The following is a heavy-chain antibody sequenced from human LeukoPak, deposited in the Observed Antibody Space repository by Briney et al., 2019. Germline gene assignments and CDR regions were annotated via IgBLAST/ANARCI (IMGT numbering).Heavy chain of an antibody. CDR3: AKNIWNDY. CDR1: GFTFSSYG. J-gene: IGHJ4*02. Sequence: GGSLRLSCAASGFTFSSYGMHWVRQAPGKGLEWVAVISYDGSNKYYADSVKSRFTISRDNSKNTLYLQMNSLRAEDTAIYYCAKNIWNDYWGQGTLVTVSS. D-gene: IGHD1-20*01. CDR2: ISYDGSNK. V-gene: IGHV3-30*18.